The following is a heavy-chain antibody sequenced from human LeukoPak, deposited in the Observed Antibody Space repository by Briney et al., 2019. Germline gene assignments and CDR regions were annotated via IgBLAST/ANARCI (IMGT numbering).Heavy chain of an antibody. CDR1: GITFSNHE. D-gene: IGHD2-21*01. CDR3: ARCLMIAMTSEGYDY. Sequence: PGGSLRLSCAPSGITFSNHEMNWVRHAPEKGLEWISYMSSSGSTIHYGESVKGRFTISRDNAKNPLYLQINSLRAEDAAVYYCARCLMIAMTSEGYDYWGQGTLVTVSS. J-gene: IGHJ4*02. CDR2: MSSSGSTI. V-gene: IGHV3-48*03.